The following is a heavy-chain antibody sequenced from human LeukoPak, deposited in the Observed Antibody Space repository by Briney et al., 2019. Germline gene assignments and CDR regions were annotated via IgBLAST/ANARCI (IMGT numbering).Heavy chain of an antibody. CDR1: GYTFTSYG. CDR2: ISVYNGNT. Sequence: ASVKVSCKASGYTFTSYGISWVRQAPGQGLEWMGWISVYNGNTNYVQKLQGRVTMTTDTSTSTAYMELRSLRSDDTAVYYCAREFPGLFPTAPRGYYFDYWGQGALVTVSS. J-gene: IGHJ4*02. V-gene: IGHV1-18*01. CDR3: AREFPGLFPTAPRGYYFDY. D-gene: IGHD1-1*01.